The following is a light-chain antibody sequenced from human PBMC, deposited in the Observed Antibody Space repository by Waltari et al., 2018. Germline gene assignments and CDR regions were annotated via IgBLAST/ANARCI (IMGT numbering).Light chain of an antibody. J-gene: IGKJ4*01. CDR2: WAS. CDR1: ESVLYSSNNKNH. CDR3: QQYYHTPLT. Sequence: DIVMTQSPESLAVSLGERATINCKSSESVLYSSNNKNHLAWYQQKPGQPPKLLIYWASTRKSGVPDRFSGSGSETDFTLTVSSLQAEDVAVYYCQQYYHTPLTFGGGTKVEIK. V-gene: IGKV4-1*01.